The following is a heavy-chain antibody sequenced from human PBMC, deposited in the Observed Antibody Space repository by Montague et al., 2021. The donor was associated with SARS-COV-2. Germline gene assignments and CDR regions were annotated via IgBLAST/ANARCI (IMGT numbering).Heavy chain of an antibody. V-gene: IGHV3-33*01. D-gene: IGHD1-26*01. Sequence: SLRLSCAASGFTFSSYGMHWVRRAPGKGLEWVAVIWYDGSNKYYADSVKGRFTISRDNSKNTLYLQMNSLRAEDTAVYYCARDWELLALGYWGRGTLVTVSS. CDR3: ARDWELLALGY. CDR1: GFTFSSYG. J-gene: IGHJ4*02. CDR2: IWYDGSNK.